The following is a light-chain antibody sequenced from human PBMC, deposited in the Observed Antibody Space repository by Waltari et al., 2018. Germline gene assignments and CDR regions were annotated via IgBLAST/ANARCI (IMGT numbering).Light chain of an antibody. CDR1: QSLLHSNGYNY. Sequence: DIVMTQSPVSLPVTPGQPASISCRSSQSLLHSNGYNYLDWYLQKPGQSPQLLIYLGSSRASGVPDRFSGSGSGTDFTLKISRVEAEDVGVYYCMQALEGFTFGPGTKVDLK. CDR2: LGS. V-gene: IGKV2-28*01. CDR3: MQALEGFT. J-gene: IGKJ3*01.